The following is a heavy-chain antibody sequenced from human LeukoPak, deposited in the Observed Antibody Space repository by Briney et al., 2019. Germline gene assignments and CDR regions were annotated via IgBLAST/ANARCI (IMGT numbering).Heavy chain of an antibody. Sequence: PSETLSLTCTVSGGSISSYYWSWIRQPPGKGLEWFGYIYYSGSTNYNPSLKSRVTISVDTSKNQFSLKLSSVTAADTAVYYCARDKFGDYEEVGYYYMDVWGKGTTVTVSS. V-gene: IGHV4-59*01. CDR2: IYYSGST. CDR3: ARDKFGDYEEVGYYYMDV. J-gene: IGHJ6*03. D-gene: IGHD4-17*01. CDR1: GGSISSYY.